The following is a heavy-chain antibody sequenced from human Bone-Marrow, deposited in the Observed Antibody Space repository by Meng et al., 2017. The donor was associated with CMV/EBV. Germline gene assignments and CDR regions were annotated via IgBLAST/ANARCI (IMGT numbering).Heavy chain of an antibody. Sequence: GESLKISCAASGFTFSSYDMHWVRQATGKGLEWVSAIGTAGDTYYPGSVKGRFTISRENAKNSLYLQMNSLRAEDTAVYYCARSLRDAYFDYWGQGTLVTVAS. CDR1: GFTFSSYD. V-gene: IGHV3-13*01. CDR2: IGTAGDT. CDR3: ARSLRDAYFDY. J-gene: IGHJ4*02.